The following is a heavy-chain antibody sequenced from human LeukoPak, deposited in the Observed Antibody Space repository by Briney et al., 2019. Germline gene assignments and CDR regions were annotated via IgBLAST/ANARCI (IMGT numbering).Heavy chain of an antibody. CDR1: GYTFTSYG. J-gene: IGHJ6*02. D-gene: IGHD3-3*01. CDR3: ASGPYYEYTRDYYYYGMDV. V-gene: IGHV1-18*01. Sequence: ASVKVSCKASGYTFTSYGISWVRQAPGQGLEWMGWISAYNGNTNYAQRLQGRVTMTTDTSTSTAYMELRSLRSDDTAVYYCASGPYYEYTRDYYYYGMDVWGQGTTVTVSS. CDR2: ISAYNGNT.